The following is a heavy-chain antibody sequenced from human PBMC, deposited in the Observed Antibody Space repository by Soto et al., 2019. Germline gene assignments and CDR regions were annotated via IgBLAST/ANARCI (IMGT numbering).Heavy chain of an antibody. J-gene: IGHJ4*02. Sequence: ESGPTLVNPTQTVTLTCTLSGFSLSTIGMCVTWIRQPPGKALEWLARIDWDDDKYYSTSLKTRLTISKDTSKNQVVLTMTNMDPVDTATYYCARGHDYSNYSDYWGQGTLVTVSS. CDR3: ARGHDYSNYSDY. CDR2: IDWDDDK. CDR1: GFSLSTIGMC. D-gene: IGHD4-4*01. V-gene: IGHV2-70*11.